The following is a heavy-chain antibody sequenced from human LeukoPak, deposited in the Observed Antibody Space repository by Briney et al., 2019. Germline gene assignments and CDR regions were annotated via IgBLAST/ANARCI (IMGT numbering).Heavy chain of an antibody. V-gene: IGHV3-74*01. Sequence: QPGGSLRLSCAASGFTFSSYWMNWVRQAPGKGLVWVSRIASDGSSTTYADSVKGRFSISRGNAKNTLYLQMNSLRVEDTAVYYCARGRPHGNDYWGQGTLVTVSS. CDR2: IASDGSST. J-gene: IGHJ4*02. CDR1: GFTFSSYW. D-gene: IGHD4-23*01. CDR3: ARGRPHGNDY.